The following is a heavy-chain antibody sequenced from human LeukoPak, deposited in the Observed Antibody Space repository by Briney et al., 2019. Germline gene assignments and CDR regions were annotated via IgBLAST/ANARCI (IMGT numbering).Heavy chain of an antibody. CDR2: TSVHNDDT. CDR3: ARDWDSRNDYFDP. V-gene: IGHV1-18*01. D-gene: IGHD1-1*01. Sequence: GASVKVSCTASGYTFTSYGISWVRQAPGQGLEWMGWTSVHNDDTNYAETHQGRLTMTTDISTSTAYMELTSLRSDDTAVYYCARDWDSRNDYFDPWGQGTLVIVSS. CDR1: GYTFTSYG. J-gene: IGHJ4*02.